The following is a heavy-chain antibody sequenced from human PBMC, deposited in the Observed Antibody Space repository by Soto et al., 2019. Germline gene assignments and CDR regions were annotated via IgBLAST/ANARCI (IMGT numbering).Heavy chain of an antibody. CDR1: GFALIDN. V-gene: IGHV3-11*01. CDR3: ARDYSNKGFDY. J-gene: IGHJ4*02. D-gene: IGHD4-4*01. CDR2: ISNSGTAT. Sequence: QVQLVESGGGLVRPGESLRLSCTASGFALIDNMGWIRQAPGRGLECIAYISNSGTATYYTDSVKGRFTVSRDHAENSLYLQMNSLTDDDTDVYYCARDYSNKGFDYWGQGTLVTVSS.